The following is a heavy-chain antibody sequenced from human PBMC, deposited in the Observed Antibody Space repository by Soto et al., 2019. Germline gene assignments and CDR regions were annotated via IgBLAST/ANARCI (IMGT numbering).Heavy chain of an antibody. D-gene: IGHD3-9*01. CDR2: IIPIFGTA. CDR1: GGTFSSYA. CDR3: ARVVRYFDPLRPFDP. V-gene: IGHV1-69*13. Sequence: GASVKVSCKASGGTFSSYAISWVRQAPGQGLEWMGGIIPIFGTANYAQKFQGRVTITADESTSTAYMELSSLRSEDTAVYYCARVVRYFDPLRPFDPWGQGPLVTGSS. J-gene: IGHJ5*02.